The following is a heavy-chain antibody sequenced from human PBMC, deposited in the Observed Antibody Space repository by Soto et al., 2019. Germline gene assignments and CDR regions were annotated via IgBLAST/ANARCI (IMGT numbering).Heavy chain of an antibody. CDR3: ARDAYYDLGV. CDR2: INSDGSTT. Sequence: EVQLVESGGGLVQPGGSLRLSCAASGFTFSTYWMHWVRQAPGKGLVWVSRINSDGSTTNYADSVKGRFTISRDNDKNKLYLQMNSLRADDTAVYSCARDAYYDLGVWGQGNTVTVSS. J-gene: IGHJ6*02. V-gene: IGHV3-74*01. CDR1: GFTFSTYW.